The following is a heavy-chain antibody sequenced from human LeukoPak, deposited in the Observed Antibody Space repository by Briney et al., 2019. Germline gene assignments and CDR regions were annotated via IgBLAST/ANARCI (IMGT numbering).Heavy chain of an antibody. CDR1: GGSISSYY. CDR3: ARAFRHSSRWFDP. D-gene: IGHD6-13*01. CDR2: IYYSGST. V-gene: IGHV4-59*06. J-gene: IGHJ5*02. Sequence: SETLSLTCTVSGGSISSYYWSWIRQPAGKGLEWIGYIYYSGSTYYNPSLKSRVTISVDTSKNQFSLKLSSVTAADTAVYYCARAFRHSSRWFDPWGQGTLVTVSS.